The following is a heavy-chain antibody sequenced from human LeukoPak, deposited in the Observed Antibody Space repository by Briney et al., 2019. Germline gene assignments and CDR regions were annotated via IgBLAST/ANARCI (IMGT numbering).Heavy chain of an antibody. J-gene: IGHJ4*02. D-gene: IGHD3-22*01. CDR1: GITLSNYG. Sequence: GGSLRLSCAVSGITLSNYGMSWVRQAPGKGLEWVAGISGSGGGTKYADSVKGRFTISRDNPKNTLYLQMNSLRAEDTAVYFYAKRGVVIRVILVGFHKEAYYFDSWGQGALVTVSS. CDR2: ISGSGGGT. CDR3: AKRGVVIRVILVGFHKEAYYFDS. V-gene: IGHV3-23*01.